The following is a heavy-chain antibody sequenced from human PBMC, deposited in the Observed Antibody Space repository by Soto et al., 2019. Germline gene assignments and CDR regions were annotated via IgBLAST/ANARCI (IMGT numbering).Heavy chain of an antibody. CDR2: IIPIFGTA. V-gene: IGHV1-69*06. CDR1: GGTFSSYA. J-gene: IGHJ5*02. CDR3: ARYGYDSVWGSYRYTGWFDP. Sequence: QVQLVQSGAEVKKPGSSVKVSCKASGGTFSSYAISWVRQAPGQGLEWMGGIIPIFGTANYAQKFQGRVTITADKSTSTAYMELGSLRSEDTAVYYCARYGYDSVWGSYRYTGWFDPWGQGTLVTVSS. D-gene: IGHD3-16*02.